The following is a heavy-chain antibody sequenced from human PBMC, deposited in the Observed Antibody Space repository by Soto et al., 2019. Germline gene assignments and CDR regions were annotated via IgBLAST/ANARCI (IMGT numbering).Heavy chain of an antibody. V-gene: IGHV3-23*01. CDR3: AKVAVRRGVVLDY. Sequence: LRLSCAASGFTFNNYAMSWVRQAPGKGLQWVSVISGSGGSTYYADSVKGRFTISRDNSKNTLYLQMNSLRAEDTAVYYCAKVAVRRGVVLDYWGQGTLVTVSS. D-gene: IGHD3-3*01. J-gene: IGHJ4*02. CDR2: ISGSGGST. CDR1: GFTFNNYA.